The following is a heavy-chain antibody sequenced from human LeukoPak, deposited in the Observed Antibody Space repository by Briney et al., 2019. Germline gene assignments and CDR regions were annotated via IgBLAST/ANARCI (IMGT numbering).Heavy chain of an antibody. J-gene: IGHJ5*02. V-gene: IGHV1-69*13. CDR1: GGTFSSYA. Sequence: ASVKVSCKASGGTFSSYAISWVRQAPGQGLEWMGGIIPIIGTANYAQKFQGRVTITADESTSTAYMELSSLRPEDTAVYYCARLIQDIVVVPAAIHWFDPWGQGTLVTVSS. CDR3: ARLIQDIVVVPAAIHWFDP. D-gene: IGHD2-2*02. CDR2: IIPIIGTA.